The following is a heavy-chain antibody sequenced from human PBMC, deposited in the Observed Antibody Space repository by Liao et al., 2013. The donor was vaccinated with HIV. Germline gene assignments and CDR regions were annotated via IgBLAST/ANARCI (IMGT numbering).Heavy chain of an antibody. CDR2: IYHGGST. J-gene: IGHJ6*03. D-gene: IGHD2-2*03. CDR3: ARWIFRYMDV. CDR1: GGSITSGGYS. Sequence: QLQLQESVSGLVKPSQTLSLTCAVSGGSITSGGYSWNWIRQPPGKGLEWIGYIYHGGSTYYNPSLKSRVTVLLDSSNNQFSLRLKSVTAADTAVYYCARWIFRYMDVWGKGTTVTVSS. V-gene: IGHV4-30-2*01.